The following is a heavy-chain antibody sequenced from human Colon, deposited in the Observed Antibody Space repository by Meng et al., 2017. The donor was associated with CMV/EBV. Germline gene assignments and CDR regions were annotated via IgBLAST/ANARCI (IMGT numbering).Heavy chain of an antibody. CDR1: GFTFSSYA. J-gene: IGHJ4*02. Sequence: GESLKISCAASGFTFSSYAMTWVRQAPGKGLEWVSLISGSGDIPYYADSGKGRFTISRDNSKNMLLLQMDSLRAEDTAVYYCAKGGDYYASGTYARFDYWGQGTLVTVSS. CDR3: AKGGDYYASGTYARFDY. V-gene: IGHV3-23*01. D-gene: IGHD3-10*01. CDR2: ISGSGDIP.